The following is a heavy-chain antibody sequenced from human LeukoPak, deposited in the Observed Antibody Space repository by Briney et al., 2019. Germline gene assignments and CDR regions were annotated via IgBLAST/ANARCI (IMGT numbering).Heavy chain of an antibody. V-gene: IGHV3-23*01. CDR1: GFTFSGYA. CDR2: ITDSGVTT. Sequence: PGGSLRLSCAASGFTFSGYAMHWVRQAPGKGLEWVSVITDSGVTTFYADSVKGRFTISRDNSKSTLYLQMNSLSAEDSAIYYCAKLWRGSYPRYFDYWGQGALVTVSS. CDR3: AKLWRGSYPRYFDY. J-gene: IGHJ4*02. D-gene: IGHD1-26*01.